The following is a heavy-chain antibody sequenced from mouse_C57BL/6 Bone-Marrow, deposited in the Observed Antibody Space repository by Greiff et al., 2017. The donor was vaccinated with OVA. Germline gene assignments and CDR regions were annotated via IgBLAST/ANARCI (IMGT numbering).Heavy chain of an antibody. Sequence: VQLQQSGAELVKPGASVKISCKASGYTFTTYPIEWMKQNHGKSLEWIGNFHPYNDDTKYNEKFKGKATLTVEKSSSTVYLELSRLTSDDSAVYYCARGGYGNYYAMDYWGQGTSVTVSS. J-gene: IGHJ4*01. CDR1: GYTFTTYP. CDR3: ARGGYGNYYAMDY. CDR2: FHPYNDDT. V-gene: IGHV1-47*01. D-gene: IGHD2-1*01.